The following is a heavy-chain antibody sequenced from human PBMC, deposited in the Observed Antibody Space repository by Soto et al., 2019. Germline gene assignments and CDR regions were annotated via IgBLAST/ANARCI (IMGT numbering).Heavy chain of an antibody. CDR2: MWSNGNK. V-gene: IGHV3-33*01. CDR1: GFSFSTYG. CDR3: ARDSLGVPTDFDY. D-gene: IGHD2-8*01. Sequence: QVQLVESGGGVVQPGRSLTLSCAASGFSFSTYGMHWIRQAPGKGLEWVAVMWSNGNKNYADSVKGRFTISRDTSQNILFLQMDSRRAEDTAVYYCARDSLGVPTDFDYWGQGTLVTVSS. J-gene: IGHJ4*02.